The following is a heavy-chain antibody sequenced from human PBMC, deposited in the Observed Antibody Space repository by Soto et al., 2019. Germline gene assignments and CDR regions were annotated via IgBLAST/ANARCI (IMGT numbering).Heavy chain of an antibody. Sequence: EVQLVESGGGLVQPGGSLRLCCAASGFTFSSYLMSWVRQAPGKGLEWVANIKQDESEKYYVDSVKGRFTISRDNAKNSLYLQMNSLRAEDTAVYYCARVSSIAVASWGQGTLVTVSS. J-gene: IGHJ4*02. D-gene: IGHD6-19*01. CDR3: ARVSSIAVAS. V-gene: IGHV3-7*01. CDR2: IKQDESEK. CDR1: GFTFSSYL.